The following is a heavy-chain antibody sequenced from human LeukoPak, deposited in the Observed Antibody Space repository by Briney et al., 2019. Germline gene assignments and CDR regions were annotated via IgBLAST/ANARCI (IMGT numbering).Heavy chain of an antibody. D-gene: IGHD3-22*01. CDR1: GGSISSYY. Sequence: PSETLSLTCTVSGGSISSYYWIWIRQPAGKGLEWIGRIYTSASTNYNPSLKSRVTMSEDTSKNQLSLKLSSVTAADTAVYYCARPYYYDSRIDPWGQGILVTVSS. CDR3: ARPYYYDSRIDP. CDR2: IYTSAST. V-gene: IGHV4-4*07. J-gene: IGHJ5*02.